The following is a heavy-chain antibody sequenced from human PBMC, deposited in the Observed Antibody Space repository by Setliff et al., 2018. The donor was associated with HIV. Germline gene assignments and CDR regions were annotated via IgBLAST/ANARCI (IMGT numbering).Heavy chain of an antibody. CDR3: ARGSGHDKGSWFDP. V-gene: IGHV5-51*01. CDR1: GYTFPTYW. J-gene: IGHJ5*02. CDR2: IYAGDSDA. D-gene: IGHD5-12*01. Sequence: PGESLKISCKASGYTFPTYWIGWVRQKPGKGLEYMGIIYAGDSDARYSPSFQGQVTFSADRSISTVYLQWSSLKTSDTAMYYCARGSGHDKGSWFDPWGQGTLVTVSS.